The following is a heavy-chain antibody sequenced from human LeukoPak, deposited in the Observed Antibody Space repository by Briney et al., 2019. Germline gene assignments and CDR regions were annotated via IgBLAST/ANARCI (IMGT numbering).Heavy chain of an antibody. CDR3: ARAPVVGQGGY. D-gene: IGHD2-15*01. J-gene: IGHJ4*02. V-gene: IGHV3-53*01. CDR1: GFTFSSYG. Sequence: GGSLRLSCAASGFTFSSYGMHWVRQAPGKGLEWVSVIYSDGSTFHADSVKGRFTISRDNSKNTLYLQMNSLRAEDTAVYYCARAPVVGQGGYWGQGTLVTVSS. CDR2: IYSDGST.